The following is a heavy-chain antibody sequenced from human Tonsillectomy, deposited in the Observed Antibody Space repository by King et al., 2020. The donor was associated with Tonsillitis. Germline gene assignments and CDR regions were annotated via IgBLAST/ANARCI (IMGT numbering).Heavy chain of an antibody. D-gene: IGHD6-13*01. Sequence: VQLVESGGGLVQPGGSLRLSCAASGFTFSSYAMSWVRQAPGKGLEGVSVIFSGGDSAYYADSVKGRFVISRDNSKNKLYLQMNSLRAEDTAVYYCAIHGPPSSSSWYGYFDYWGQGTLVTVSS. J-gene: IGHJ4*02. CDR1: GFTFSSYA. CDR3: AIHGPPSSSSWYGYFDY. CDR2: IFSGGDSA. V-gene: IGHV3-23*03.